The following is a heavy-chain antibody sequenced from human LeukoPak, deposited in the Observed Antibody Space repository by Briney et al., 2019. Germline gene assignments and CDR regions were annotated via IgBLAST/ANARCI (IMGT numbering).Heavy chain of an antibody. CDR3: ARVPHDYGDYARLWYFDL. CDR1: GYTFTSYD. D-gene: IGHD4-17*01. V-gene: IGHV1-8*03. Sequence: GASVKVSCKASGYTFTSYDLKWLRQATGQGLEWMGWMNPNSGNTGYAQKFQGRVTITRNTSISTAYMELSSLRSEDTAVYYCARVPHDYGDYARLWYFDLWRRGTLVTVSS. J-gene: IGHJ2*01. CDR2: MNPNSGNT.